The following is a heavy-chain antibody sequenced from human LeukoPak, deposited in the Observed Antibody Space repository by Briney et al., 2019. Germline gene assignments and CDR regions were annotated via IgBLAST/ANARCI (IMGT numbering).Heavy chain of an antibody. CDR3: AKRRTNYDILTGDFAY. Sequence: GGSLRLSCEASGFPFSSYGRSGVRQAPGKGLEWVSGISVSGGNTFYADSVRGRFTISRDNSKNTLYLQMNSLRAEDTAVYYCAKRRTNYDILTGDFAYWGRRTLVTVSS. J-gene: IGHJ4*02. CDR2: ISVSGGNT. D-gene: IGHD3-9*01. CDR1: GFPFSSYG. V-gene: IGHV3-23*01.